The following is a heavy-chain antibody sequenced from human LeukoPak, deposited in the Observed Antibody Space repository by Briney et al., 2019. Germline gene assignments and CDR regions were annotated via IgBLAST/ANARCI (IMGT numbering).Heavy chain of an antibody. J-gene: IGHJ5*02. CDR2: ISSSSSHI. D-gene: IGHD4/OR15-4a*01. CDR1: GFTFSSYT. V-gene: IGHV3-21*01. CDR3: VRIPNSANFPNWFDP. Sequence: GGSLRLSCAASGFTFSSYTMNWVRQAPGKGLEWVSSISSSSSHIYYADSVKGRFTISRDNAKNSLYLQMNSLRAEDTAVYYCVRIPNSANFPNWFDPWGQGTLVTVSS.